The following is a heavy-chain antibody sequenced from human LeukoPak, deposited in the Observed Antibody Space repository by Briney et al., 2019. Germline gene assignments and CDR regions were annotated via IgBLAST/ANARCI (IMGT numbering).Heavy chain of an antibody. CDR2: ISDDGSSI. D-gene: IGHD5-24*01. Sequence: PGGSLRLSCAASGFTFSSYPMHWVRQAPGKGLEWVAVISDDGSSIYSADSVKGRFTISRDNAKNTLYLQMNSLRADDTAVYYCVRVGEAMTTTGGSFDYWGQGALVSVSS. J-gene: IGHJ4*02. V-gene: IGHV3-30*04. CDR3: VRVGEAMTTTGGSFDY. CDR1: GFTFSSYP.